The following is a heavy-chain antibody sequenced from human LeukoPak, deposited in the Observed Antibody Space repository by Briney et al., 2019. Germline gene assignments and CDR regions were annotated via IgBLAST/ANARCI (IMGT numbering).Heavy chain of an antibody. V-gene: IGHV1-69*06. J-gene: IGHJ4*02. CDR3: ARVLIAVAGTLDY. CDR1: GYTFTGYY. D-gene: IGHD6-19*01. Sequence: GASVKVSCKASGYTFTGYYMHWVRQAPGQGLEWMGGIIPIFGTANYAQKFQGRVTITADKSTSTAYMELSSLRSEDTAVYYCARVLIAVAGTLDYWGQGTLVTVSS. CDR2: IIPIFGTA.